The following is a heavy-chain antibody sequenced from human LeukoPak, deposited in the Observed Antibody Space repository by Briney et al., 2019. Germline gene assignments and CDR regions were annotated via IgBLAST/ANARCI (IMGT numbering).Heavy chain of an antibody. V-gene: IGHV3-23*01. CDR2: ISGSGGSI. D-gene: IGHD3-22*01. J-gene: IGHJ4*02. CDR3: AKDSSGYSDYFDY. Sequence: PGGTLRLSCAASGFTFRNYGMSWVRQASGKGLEWVSAISGSGGSIYYADSVKGRFTISRDNSKNTLYLQMNSLRPEDTAVYYCAKDSSGYSDYFDYWGQGTLVTVSS. CDR1: GFTFRNYG.